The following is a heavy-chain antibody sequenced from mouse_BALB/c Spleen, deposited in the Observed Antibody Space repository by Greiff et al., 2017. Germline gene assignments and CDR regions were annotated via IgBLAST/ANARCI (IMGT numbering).Heavy chain of an antibody. V-gene: IGHV1S81*02. Sequence: VQLQQPGAELVKPGASVKLSCKASGYTFTSYWMHWVKQRPGQGLEWIGEINPSNGRTNYNEKFKSKATLTVDKSSSTAYMQLSSLTSEDSAVYYCARDYYGTRFAYWGQGTLVTVSA. D-gene: IGHD1-1*01. J-gene: IGHJ3*01. CDR1: GYTFTSYW. CDR2: INPSNGRT. CDR3: ARDYYGTRFAY.